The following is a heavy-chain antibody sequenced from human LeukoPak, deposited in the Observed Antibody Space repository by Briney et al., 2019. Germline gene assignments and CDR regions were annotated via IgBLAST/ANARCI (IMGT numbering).Heavy chain of an antibody. CDR2: ISGSGGTT. D-gene: IGHD3-3*01. V-gene: IGHV3-23*01. Sequence: GGSLRLSCAASGFSFRSYAMSWVRQAPGTGPEWVSAISGSGGTTDYADSVKGRFTISRDNSKNTLYLQMNSLRAEDTAVYYCATAAGADFFDYWGQGTLVTVSS. CDR3: ATAAGADFFDY. CDR1: GFSFRSYA. J-gene: IGHJ4*02.